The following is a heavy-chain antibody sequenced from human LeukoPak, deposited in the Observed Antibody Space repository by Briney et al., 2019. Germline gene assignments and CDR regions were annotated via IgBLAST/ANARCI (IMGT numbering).Heavy chain of an antibody. CDR3: AVQTIVANTKGDAFDI. Sequence: GASVKVSCKASGYTFTAYYIHWVRQAPGQGLEWVGRINCNSAGTNYAQKFRGRVTMTRDTSISTVYMELSSLRSDDTAVYYCAVQTIVANTKGDAFDIRGQGTTVIVSS. V-gene: IGHV1-2*06. D-gene: IGHD5-12*01. J-gene: IGHJ3*02. CDR2: INCNSAGT. CDR1: GYTFTAYY.